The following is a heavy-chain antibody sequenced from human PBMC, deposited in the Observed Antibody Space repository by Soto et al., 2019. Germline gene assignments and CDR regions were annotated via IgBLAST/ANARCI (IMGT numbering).Heavy chain of an antibody. CDR3: AKQPYYDFWSGYNYGMDV. V-gene: IGHV3-23*01. CDR2: ISGSGGST. J-gene: IGHJ6*02. CDR1: GFPFSNYA. Sequence: GGSLRLSCAASGFPFSNYAMSWVRQAPGEGLEWVSGISGSGGSTYYADSVKGRFTISRDNSKNTLYLQMNSLRAEDTAVYYCAKQPYYDFWSGYNYGMDVWGQGTTVTVSS. D-gene: IGHD3-3*01.